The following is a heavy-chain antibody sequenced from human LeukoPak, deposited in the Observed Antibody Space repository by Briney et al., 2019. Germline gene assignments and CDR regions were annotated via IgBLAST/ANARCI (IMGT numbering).Heavy chain of an antibody. D-gene: IGHD4-17*01. CDR3: ASSEYGDYVVELLDY. V-gene: IGHV1-69*04. J-gene: IGHJ4*02. CDR2: IIPILGIA. CDR1: AGTFSSYA. Sequence: SVKVACKASAGTFSSYAISWVRQAPGQGLEWMGRIIPILGIANYAQKFHGRVTITADKSTSTAYMELSSLRSEDTAVYYCASSEYGDYVVELLDYWGQGTLVTVS.